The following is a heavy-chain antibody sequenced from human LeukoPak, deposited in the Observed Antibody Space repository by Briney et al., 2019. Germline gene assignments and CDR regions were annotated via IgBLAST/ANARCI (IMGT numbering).Heavy chain of an antibody. J-gene: IGHJ4*02. D-gene: IGHD5-12*01. V-gene: IGHV4-34*01. Sequence: SETLSLTCAVYGGSFSGYYWSWIRQPPGKGLEWIGEINHSGSTNYNPSLKSRVTISVDTSKNQFSLKLSSVTAADTAVYYCARDATMMGNYFNYWGQGTLVTVSS. CDR2: INHSGST. CDR1: GGSFSGYY. CDR3: ARDATMMGNYFNY.